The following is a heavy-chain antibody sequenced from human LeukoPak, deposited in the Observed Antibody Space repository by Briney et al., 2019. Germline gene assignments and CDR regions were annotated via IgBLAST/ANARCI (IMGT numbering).Heavy chain of an antibody. CDR3: AREGIVVPAATLDYYYYYYMDV. CDR1: GYTFTGYG. J-gene: IGHJ6*03. V-gene: IGHV1-18*01. CDR2: ISAYNGNT. D-gene: IGHD2-2*01. Sequence: ASVKVSCKASGYTFTGYGISWVRQAPGQGLEWMGWISAYNGNTNYAQKLQGRVTMTTDTSTSTAYMELRSLRSDDTAVYYCAREGIVVPAATLDYYYYYYMDVWGKGTTVTVSS.